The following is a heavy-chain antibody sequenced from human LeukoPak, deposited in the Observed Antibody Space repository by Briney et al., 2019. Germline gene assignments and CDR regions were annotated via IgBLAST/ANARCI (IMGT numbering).Heavy chain of an antibody. CDR3: ARDIPGGYCSSTSCAFDP. CDR1: GGTFSSYA. J-gene: IGHJ5*02. Sequence: SVKVSCKASGGTFSSYAISWVRQAPGQGLEWMGGIIPIFGTANYAQKFQGRVTITTDESTSTAYMELSSLRSEDTAVYYCARDIPGGYCSSTSCAFDPWGQGTLVTVSS. D-gene: IGHD2-2*01. V-gene: IGHV1-69*05. CDR2: IIPIFGTA.